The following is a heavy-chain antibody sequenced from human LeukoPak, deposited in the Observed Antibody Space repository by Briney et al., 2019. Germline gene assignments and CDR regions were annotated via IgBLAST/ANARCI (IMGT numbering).Heavy chain of an antibody. J-gene: IGHJ4*02. CDR1: GFTFSSYW. CDR2: IISGGSST. V-gene: IGHV3-74*01. Sequence: EGSLRLSCAASGFTFSSYWMHWVRQAPGKGLVWVARIISGGSSTSYADSVKGRFTISRDNAKNTLYLQMNSLRADDTAVYYCAREPHSSGNYWGQGTLVTVSS. CDR3: AREPHSSGNY. D-gene: IGHD6-19*01.